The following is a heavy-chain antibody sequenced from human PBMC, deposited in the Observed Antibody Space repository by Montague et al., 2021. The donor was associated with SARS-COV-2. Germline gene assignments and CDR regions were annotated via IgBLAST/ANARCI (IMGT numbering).Heavy chain of an antibody. V-gene: IGHV4-59*01. CDR2: ISDSGST. J-gene: IGHJ6*02. D-gene: IGHD3-10*01. Sequence: SETLSLTCSVSGTSITGYYWNWIRQPPGKGLEWIGYISDSGSTNYSPSXXSRVTMSVDTSKNQMSLKLTSVTAADTAVYYCARGCLSYFGAGSHCYGMDVWGQGTTVTVSS. CDR1: GTSITGYY. CDR3: ARGCLSYFGAGSHCYGMDV.